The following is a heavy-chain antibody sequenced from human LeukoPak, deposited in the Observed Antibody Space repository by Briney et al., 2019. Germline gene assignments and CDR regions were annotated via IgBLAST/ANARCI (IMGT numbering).Heavy chain of an antibody. CDR1: GFTFSSYW. Sequence: GGSLRLSCAASGFTFSSYWMSWVRQAPGKGLEWVANIKQDGGEKYYVESVKGRFTISRDNVKNSLYLQMNSLRVEDTAVYYCARARGGYDSDYWGQGTLVTVSS. CDR2: IKQDGGEK. V-gene: IGHV3-7*01. J-gene: IGHJ4*02. CDR3: ARARGGYDSDY. D-gene: IGHD5-12*01.